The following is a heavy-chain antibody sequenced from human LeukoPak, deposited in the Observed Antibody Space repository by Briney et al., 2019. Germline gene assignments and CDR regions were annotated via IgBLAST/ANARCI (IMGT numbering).Heavy chain of an antibody. J-gene: IGHJ4*02. V-gene: IGHV4-31*03. Sequence: PSETLSLTCTVSGGSLNNGGYYWTCGRRHPGKGLEWIGYSNNSESTYYNPSLNSRINTSVDTSKNQFSLNLTAVTAADTAVYYCARVVASTIYQFDYWGQGTLVTVSS. D-gene: IGHD2-15*01. CDR2: SNNSEST. CDR3: ARVVASTIYQFDY. CDR1: GGSLNNGGYY.